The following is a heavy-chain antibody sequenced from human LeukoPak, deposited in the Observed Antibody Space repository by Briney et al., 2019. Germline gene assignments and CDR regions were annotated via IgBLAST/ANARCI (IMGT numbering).Heavy chain of an antibody. CDR2: AYYRSKWYN. J-gene: IGHJ4*02. Sequence: SQTLSLTCAISGDSVPSNSAAWNWIRQSPSRGLEWLGRAYYRSKWYNDYAVSVKSRITINPDTSKNQFSLQLNSVTPEDTAVYYCARAGQNEYSSSLDYWGQGTLVTVSS. V-gene: IGHV6-1*01. CDR3: ARAGQNEYSSSLDY. D-gene: IGHD6-6*01. CDR1: GDSVPSNSAA.